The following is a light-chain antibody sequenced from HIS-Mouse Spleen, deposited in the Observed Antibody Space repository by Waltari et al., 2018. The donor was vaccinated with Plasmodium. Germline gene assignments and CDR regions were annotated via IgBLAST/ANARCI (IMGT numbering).Light chain of an antibody. CDR3: YSTDSSGNHRV. Sequence: SYELTQPPSVSVSPGQTARITCSGDALPKKYAYWYQQKSGQAPVLVIYEDSKRPSGIPERFAGSSSSPMATLTISGAQVEDEADYYCYSTDSSGNHRVFGGGTKLTVL. CDR1: ALPKKY. V-gene: IGLV3-10*01. J-gene: IGLJ3*02. CDR2: EDS.